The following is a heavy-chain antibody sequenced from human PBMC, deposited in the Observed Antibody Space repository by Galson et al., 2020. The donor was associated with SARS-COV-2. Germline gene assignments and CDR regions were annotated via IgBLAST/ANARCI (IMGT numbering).Heavy chain of an antibody. J-gene: IGHJ4*02. D-gene: IGHD1-26*01. Sequence: GGSLRLSCAVAGFTFSSDWMSWVRQAPGKGLEWVANINQDGSNKYYVDSVKGRFTISRDNAEKSLYLHMNSLRVEDTAVYYCARARGGTEAYYFDYWGQGTLVTVSS. CDR1: GFTFSSDW. V-gene: IGHV3-7*01. CDR3: ARARGGTEAYYFDY. CDR2: INQDGSNK.